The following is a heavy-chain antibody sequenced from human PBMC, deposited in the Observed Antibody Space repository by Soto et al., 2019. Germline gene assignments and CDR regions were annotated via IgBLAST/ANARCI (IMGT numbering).Heavy chain of an antibody. CDR2: ISHSGTT. CDR1: LVSISSGNW. Sequence: QVQLQESGPGLVEPSGTLSLTCAVSLVSISSGNWWSWVRQPPGRGLEYIGEISHSGTTNYNPSLEGRLTISLDASNTQFSLKLPSVNAAEQAADYAANKNVPSAGNQWGQGTLVIVSS. V-gene: IGHV4-4*02. D-gene: IGHD2-2*01. CDR3: ANKNVPSAGNQ. J-gene: IGHJ4*02.